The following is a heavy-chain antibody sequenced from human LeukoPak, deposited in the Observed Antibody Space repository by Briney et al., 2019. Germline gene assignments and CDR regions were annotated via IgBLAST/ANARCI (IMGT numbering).Heavy chain of an antibody. Sequence: ASVKVSCKASGGTFSSYAISWVRQAPGQGLEWMGGIIPIFGTANYAQKFQGRVTITADKSTSTAYMELSSLRSEDTAVYYCARGYGYSSSWFPFDYWGQGTLVTVSS. CDR1: GGTFSSYA. CDR3: ARGYGYSSSWFPFDY. J-gene: IGHJ4*02. D-gene: IGHD6-13*01. CDR2: IIPIFGTA. V-gene: IGHV1-69*06.